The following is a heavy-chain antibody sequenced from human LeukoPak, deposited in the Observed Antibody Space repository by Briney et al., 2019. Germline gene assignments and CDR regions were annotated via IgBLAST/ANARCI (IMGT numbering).Heavy chain of an antibody. J-gene: IGHJ4*02. CDR3: ARSLGGYDPGPFDY. CDR2: IRGSGSAK. CDR1: GVSISGYE. V-gene: IGHV3-48*03. D-gene: IGHD5-12*01. Sequence: GGSLRLSCAVSGVSISGYEMSWVRQAPGKGLEWVSCIRGSGSAKFYADSVKGRITMSRDNAGNSVYLQMNSLGAEDTAVYYCARSLGGYDPGPFDYWGQGTLLTVSS.